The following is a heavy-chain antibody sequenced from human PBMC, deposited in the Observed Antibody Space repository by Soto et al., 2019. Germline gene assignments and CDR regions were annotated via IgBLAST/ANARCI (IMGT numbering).Heavy chain of an antibody. CDR2: ISGSSDIT. CDR3: ATQDFRGTTGTT. V-gene: IGHV3-23*01. CDR1: GFTFSIFA. D-gene: IGHD1-1*01. Sequence: GGSLRLSCAASGFTFSIFAMGWVRQAPGKGLEWVSLISGSSDITYYANSVKGRFTISRDNSKNTLYLQINSLRAEDTAVYFCATQDFRGTTGTTWGQGTLVTVSS. J-gene: IGHJ4*02.